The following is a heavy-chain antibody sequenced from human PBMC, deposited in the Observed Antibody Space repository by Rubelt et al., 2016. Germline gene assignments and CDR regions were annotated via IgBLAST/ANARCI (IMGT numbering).Heavy chain of an antibody. V-gene: IGHV1-18*01. CDR2: ISAYNGNT. CDR3: ARDGYFDY. Sequence: GWISAYNGNTKYAQEFQGRVTMTADTSTNTAYMELRSLRSDDTAVYFCARDGYFDYWGQGTLVTVSS. J-gene: IGHJ4*02.